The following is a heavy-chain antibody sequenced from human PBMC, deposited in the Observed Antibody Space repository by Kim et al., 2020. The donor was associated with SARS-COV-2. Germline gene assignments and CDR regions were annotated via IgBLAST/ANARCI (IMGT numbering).Heavy chain of an antibody. V-gene: IGHV4-59*08. J-gene: IGHJ5*02. CDR1: GGSISSYY. Sequence: SETLSLTCTVSGGSISSYYWSWIRQPPGRGLEWIGYIYYSGSTHYNPSLKSRVTISVDTSKNQFSLKVSSVTAADTAMYYCARQITMIVPHWFDPWGQGTLVTVSS. CDR3: ARQITMIVPHWFDP. CDR2: IYYSGST. D-gene: IGHD3-22*01.